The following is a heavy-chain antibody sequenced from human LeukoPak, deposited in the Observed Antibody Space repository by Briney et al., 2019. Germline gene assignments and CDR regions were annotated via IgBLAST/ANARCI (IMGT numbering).Heavy chain of an antibody. CDR3: ARALTGYPYFAY. J-gene: IGHJ4*02. V-gene: IGHV1-46*01. Sequence: ASVKVSFKASGYTFTSYYMHWVRQAPGQGLEWMGLINPSGGSTSYAQKFQGRVTMTRDTSTSTVYMELSSLRSGDTAVYYCARALTGYPYFAYGGQGTLGTVS. CDR2: INPSGGST. D-gene: IGHD3-9*01. CDR1: GYTFTSYY.